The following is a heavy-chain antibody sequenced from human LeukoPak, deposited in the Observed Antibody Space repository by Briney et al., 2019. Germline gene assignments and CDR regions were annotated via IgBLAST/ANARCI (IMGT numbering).Heavy chain of an antibody. Sequence: SVKVSCKASGGTFSGYAISWVRQAPGQGLEWMGGIIPIFGTANYAQKFQGRVTITADESTSTAYMELSSLRSEDTAVYYCARVLSTYGSGSYSSWFDPWGQGTLVTVSS. V-gene: IGHV1-69*13. D-gene: IGHD3-10*01. J-gene: IGHJ5*02. CDR2: IIPIFGTA. CDR3: ARVLSTYGSGSYSSWFDP. CDR1: GGTFSGYA.